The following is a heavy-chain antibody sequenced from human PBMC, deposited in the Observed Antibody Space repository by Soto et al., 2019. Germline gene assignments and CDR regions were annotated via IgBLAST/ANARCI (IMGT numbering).Heavy chain of an antibody. J-gene: IGHJ4*02. V-gene: IGHV3-48*01. Sequence: GGSLRLSCAASGFTLSSYSMNWVRQAPGKGLEWVSYISSSSSTIYYADSVKGRFTISRDNAKNQFSLKLSSVTAADTAVYYCARGHNCSSTSCRNIYFDYWGQGTLVTVSS. D-gene: IGHD2-2*01. CDR3: ARGHNCSSTSCRNIYFDY. CDR2: ISSSSSTI. CDR1: GFTLSSYS.